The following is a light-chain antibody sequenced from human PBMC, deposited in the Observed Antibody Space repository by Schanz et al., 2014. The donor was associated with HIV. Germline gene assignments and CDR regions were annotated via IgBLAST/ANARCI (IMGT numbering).Light chain of an antibody. V-gene: IGLV1-40*01. CDR2: DDN. J-gene: IGLJ3*02. Sequence: QSVLTQPPSLSGAPGQRVSLSCNGSSSNIGAGYHVHWYLQFPGTAPRLLIYDDNNRPSGVPDRFSASRSGASASLAITGLQAEDEADYYCQSFDNSLSGVVFGGGTKLTVL. CDR3: QSFDNSLSGVV. CDR1: SSNIGAGYH.